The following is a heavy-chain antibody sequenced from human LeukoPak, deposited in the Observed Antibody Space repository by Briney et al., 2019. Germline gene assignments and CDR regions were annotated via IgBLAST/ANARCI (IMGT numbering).Heavy chain of an antibody. CDR3: ARVGYCSGGSCYGLYDY. V-gene: IGHV1-69*05. CDR2: IIPIFGTA. CDR1: GGTFSSYA. D-gene: IGHD2-15*01. J-gene: IGHJ4*02. Sequence: SVKVSCKASGGTFSSYAISWVRQAPGQGLEWMGGIIPIFGTANYAQKFQGRVTITTDESTSTAYMELSSLRSEDPAVYYCARVGYCSGGSCYGLYDYWGQGTLVTVSS.